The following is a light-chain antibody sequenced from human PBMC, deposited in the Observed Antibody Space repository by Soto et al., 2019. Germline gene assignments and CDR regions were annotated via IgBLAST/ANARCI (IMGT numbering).Light chain of an antibody. CDR3: HQRQSWPRT. Sequence: ENVLTQSPATLSSSPGETATLSCRASQYVGTRLAWYQHKPGQAPRLLIYYMSKRATGIPARFSGSGSGTDFTLTISNLAPEDFGVYYCHQRQSWPRTFGQGTKVDIK. V-gene: IGKV3-11*01. CDR1: QYVGTR. J-gene: IGKJ1*01. CDR2: YMS.